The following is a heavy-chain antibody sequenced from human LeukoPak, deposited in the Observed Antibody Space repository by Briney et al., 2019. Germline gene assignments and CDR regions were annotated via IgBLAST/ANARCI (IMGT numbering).Heavy chain of an antibody. Sequence: ASVKVPCKASGGTFNRYGITWVRQAPGQGLEWMGRIIPILNITNYAQKFQGRVTITADKSTSTAYTELSSLRSEDTAVYYCARDSSGSSPNFDYWGQGTLVTVSS. CDR1: GGTFNRYG. CDR3: ARDSSGSSPNFDY. J-gene: IGHJ4*02. V-gene: IGHV1-69*04. CDR2: IIPILNIT. D-gene: IGHD1-26*01.